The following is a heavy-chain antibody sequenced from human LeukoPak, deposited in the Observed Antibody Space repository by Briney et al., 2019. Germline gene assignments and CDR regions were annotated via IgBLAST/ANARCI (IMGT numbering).Heavy chain of an antibody. CDR3: ARSLRVRGVPDYMDV. J-gene: IGHJ6*03. D-gene: IGHD3-10*01. V-gene: IGHV3-11*01. Sequence: PGGSLRLSCAASGFTFSDYYMSWIRQAPGKGLESISNIRGSGSTSYYADSVKGRFTISRDNAKNSLYLQMNSLRAEDTAVYYCARSLRVRGVPDYMDVWGKGTTVTISS. CDR2: IRGSGSTS. CDR1: GFTFSDYY.